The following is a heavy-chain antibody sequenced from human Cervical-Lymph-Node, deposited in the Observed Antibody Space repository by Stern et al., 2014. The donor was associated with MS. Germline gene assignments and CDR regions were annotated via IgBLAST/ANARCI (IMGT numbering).Heavy chain of an antibody. CDR1: GDTFSDYA. CDR2: IIPIFGST. D-gene: IGHD2-21*02. CDR3: VRGAYCGGDCYWGWFDS. Sequence: FQLVQSGAEVTKPGSSGKVSCKASGDTFSDYAISWVRQAPGQGLEWMGGIIPIFGSTDYAQKLQGRVNITADESTTSAYMGLINLSSEDTAVYYCVRGAYCGGDCYWGWFDSWGQGTLVTVSS. J-gene: IGHJ5*01. V-gene: IGHV1-69*01.